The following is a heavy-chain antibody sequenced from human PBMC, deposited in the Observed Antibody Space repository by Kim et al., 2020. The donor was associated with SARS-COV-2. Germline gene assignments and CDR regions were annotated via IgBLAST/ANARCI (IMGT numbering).Heavy chain of an antibody. CDR2: ISSSSSTI. V-gene: IGHV3-48*02. CDR1: GFTFSSYS. CDR3: ARDGDYYGSGSYWIGLGY. Sequence: GGSLRLSCAASGFTFSSYSMNWVRQAPGKGLEWVSYISSSSSTIYYADSVKGRFTISRDNAKNSLYLQMNSLRDEDTAVYYCARDGDYYGSGSYWIGLGYWGQGTLVTVSS. J-gene: IGHJ4*02. D-gene: IGHD3-10*01.